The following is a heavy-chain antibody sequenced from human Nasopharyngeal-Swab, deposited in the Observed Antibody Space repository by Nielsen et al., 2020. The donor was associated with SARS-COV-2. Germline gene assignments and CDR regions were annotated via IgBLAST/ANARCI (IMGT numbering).Heavy chain of an antibody. CDR3: ARHGIAAAGLVGYYYYMDV. Sequence: GESLKISCKGSGYSFTSYWIGWVRQMPGKGLEWLGIIYPGDSDTRYSPSFQGQVTISADKSISTAYLQWSSLKASDTAMYYCARHGIAAAGLVGYYYYMDVWGKGTTVTVSS. D-gene: IGHD6-13*01. J-gene: IGHJ6*03. CDR1: GYSFTSYW. V-gene: IGHV5-51*01. CDR2: IYPGDSDT.